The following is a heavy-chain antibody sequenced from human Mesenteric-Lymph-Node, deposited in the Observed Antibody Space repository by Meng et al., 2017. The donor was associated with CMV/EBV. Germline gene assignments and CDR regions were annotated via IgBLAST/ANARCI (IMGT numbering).Heavy chain of an antibody. Sequence: GGSLRLSCQGSGYSSTDYWFAWVRQMPGKGLEWTGIIYPGDSDTTYSPSFQGQVTISADKSISTAYLQWSSLRASDTAMYYCATRDNSGWYYFDYWGQGILVTVSS. V-gene: IGHV5-51*01. CDR2: IYPGDSDT. CDR3: ATRDNSGWYYFDY. J-gene: IGHJ4*02. D-gene: IGHD6-19*01. CDR1: GYSSTDYW.